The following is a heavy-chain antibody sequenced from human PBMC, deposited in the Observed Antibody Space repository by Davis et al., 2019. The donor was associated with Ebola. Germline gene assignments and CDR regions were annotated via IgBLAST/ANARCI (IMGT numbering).Heavy chain of an antibody. V-gene: IGHV4-34*01. CDR1: GGSFSGYY. D-gene: IGHD3-3*01. Sequence: SETLSLTCAVYGGSFSGYYGSWIRQPPGKGLEWIGEINHTGSTNYNPSLKSRVTISVDTSKNQFSLKLSSVTAADTAVYYCARASSYDFWSGYYMVYYYGMDVWGQGTTVTVSS. CDR2: INHTGST. J-gene: IGHJ6*02. CDR3: ARASSYDFWSGYYMVYYYGMDV.